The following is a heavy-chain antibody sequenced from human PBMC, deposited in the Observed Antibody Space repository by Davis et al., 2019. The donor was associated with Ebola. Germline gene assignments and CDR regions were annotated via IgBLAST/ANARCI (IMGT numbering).Heavy chain of an antibody. CDR3: VRDSGYYSHDY. V-gene: IGHV3-74*01. Sequence: GESLKISCAASGFTFSSHWIHWVRQTPGKGLVWVARIDPDGTGTNYADSVKGRFTISRDNAKNTLSLQMNSLRVEDTAVYYCVRDSGYYSHDYWGHGTLVTVSS. J-gene: IGHJ4*01. D-gene: IGHD5-12*01. CDR2: IDPDGTGT. CDR1: GFTFSSHW.